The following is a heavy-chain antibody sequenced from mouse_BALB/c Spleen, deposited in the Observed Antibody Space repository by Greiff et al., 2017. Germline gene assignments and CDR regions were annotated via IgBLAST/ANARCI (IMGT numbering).Heavy chain of an antibody. CDR2: IWSGGST. CDR1: GFSLTSYG. V-gene: IGHV2-2*02. D-gene: IGHD2-10*02. Sequence: VQRVESGPGLVQPSQSLSITCTVSGFSLTSYGVHWVRQSPGKGLEWLGVIWSGGSTDYNAAFISRLSISKDNSKSQVFFKMNSLQANDTAIYYCARKWYGNYLYAMDYWGQGTSVTVSS. CDR3: ARKWYGNYLYAMDY. J-gene: IGHJ4*01.